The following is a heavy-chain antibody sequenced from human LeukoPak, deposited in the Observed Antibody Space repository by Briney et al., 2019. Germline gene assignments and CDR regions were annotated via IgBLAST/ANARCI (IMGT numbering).Heavy chain of an antibody. Sequence: PSETLSLTCTVSGGSISSYYWSWIRQPPGKGLEWIGSFHHSLSTSYNPSLKSRVSISIDTSKNQLSLILSSVTAADTAVYYCAREVRSAWASFDPWGQGTLVTVSS. D-gene: IGHD1-26*01. V-gene: IGHV4-59*12. J-gene: IGHJ5*02. CDR3: AREVRSAWASFDP. CDR2: FHHSLST. CDR1: GGSISSYY.